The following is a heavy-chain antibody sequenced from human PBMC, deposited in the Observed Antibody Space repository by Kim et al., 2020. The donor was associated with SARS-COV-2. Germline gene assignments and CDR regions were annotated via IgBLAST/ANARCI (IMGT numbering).Heavy chain of an antibody. V-gene: IGHV5-10-1*01. CDR1: GYSFTTYW. D-gene: IGHD3-9*01. J-gene: IGHJ4*02. CDR3: ARHKGGVLTGYHFDS. Sequence: GGSLKISCKDSGYSFTTYWIDWVRQMPGKGLEWMGRIDPSASSTKYSPSFQGRVTISADKSITTAYLQWSSLEASDTAIYYCARHKGGVLTGYHFDSWGQGTLVTVSS. CDR2: IDPSASST.